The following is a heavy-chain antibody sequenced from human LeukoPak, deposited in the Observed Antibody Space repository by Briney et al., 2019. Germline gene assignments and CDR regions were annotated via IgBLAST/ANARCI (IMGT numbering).Heavy chain of an antibody. CDR3: ARNVLLWFGESYYYMDV. D-gene: IGHD3-10*01. V-gene: IGHV3-74*01. Sequence: GGSLRLSCAASGFTFSSYWMHWVRQAPGKGLVWVSRINSDGSSTSYADSVKGRFTVSRDNAKNTLYLQMNSLRAEDTAVYYCARNVLLWFGESYYYMDVWGKGTTVTVSS. CDR1: GFTFSSYW. CDR2: INSDGSST. J-gene: IGHJ6*03.